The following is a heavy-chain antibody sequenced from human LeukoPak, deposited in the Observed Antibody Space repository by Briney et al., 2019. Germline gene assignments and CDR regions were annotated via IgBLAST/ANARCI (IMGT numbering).Heavy chain of an antibody. V-gene: IGHV1-8*01. CDR3: AIGLRFLEWPAG. Sequence: GASVKVSCKASGYPFTSYDINWVRPATGQGLEWMGWMNPNSGNTGYAQKFQGRVTMTRNTSISTAYMELSSLRSEDTAVYYCAIGLRFLEWPAGWGQGTLVTVSS. CDR2: MNPNSGNT. CDR1: GYPFTSYD. J-gene: IGHJ4*02. D-gene: IGHD3-3*01.